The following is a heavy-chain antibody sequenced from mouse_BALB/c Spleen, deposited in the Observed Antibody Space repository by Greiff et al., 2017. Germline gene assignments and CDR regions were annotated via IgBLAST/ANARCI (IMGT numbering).Heavy chain of an antibody. D-gene: IGHD2-10*02. CDR3: AREGYGNYPFAY. CDR2: IRNKANGYTT. CDR1: GFTFTDYY. J-gene: IGHJ3*01. V-gene: IGHV7-3*02. Sequence: EVKLMESGGGLVQPGGSLRLSCATSGFTFTDYYMSWVRQPPGKALEWLGFIRNKANGYTTEYSASVKGRFTISRDNSQSILYLQMNTLRAEDSATFYCAREGYGNYPFAYWGQGALVTVSA.